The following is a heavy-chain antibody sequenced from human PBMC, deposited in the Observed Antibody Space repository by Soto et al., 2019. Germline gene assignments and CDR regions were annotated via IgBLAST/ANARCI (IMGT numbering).Heavy chain of an antibody. CDR1: GFTFSSYG. Sequence: QVQLVESGGGVVQPGRSLRLSCAASGFTFSSYGMHWVRQAPGKGLEWVAVVSYDGSNKYYADSVKGRFTISRDNSKSXXYLQMTSLRAEGTAVYYCAKDIGSSSWYWSATLDYWGQGTLVNVSS. D-gene: IGHD6-13*01. J-gene: IGHJ4*02. V-gene: IGHV3-30*18. CDR2: VSYDGSNK. CDR3: AKDIGSSSWYWSATLDY.